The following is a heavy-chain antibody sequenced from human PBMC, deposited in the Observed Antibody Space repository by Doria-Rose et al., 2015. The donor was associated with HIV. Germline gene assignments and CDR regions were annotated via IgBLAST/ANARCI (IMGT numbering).Heavy chain of an antibody. Sequence: QITLKESGPVLVKPAETLTLTCTVSGVSLSSPGMGASWIRQPPGKALEWLANIFSDDERSYKTSLKSRLTISRGTSKSQVFLTMTDMDPVDTATYYCARIKSSRWYHKYYFDFWGQGTLVIVSA. V-gene: IGHV2-26*01. D-gene: IGHD6-13*01. CDR2: IFSDDER. CDR3: ARIKSSRWYHKYYFDF. J-gene: IGHJ4*02. CDR1: GVSLSSPGMG.